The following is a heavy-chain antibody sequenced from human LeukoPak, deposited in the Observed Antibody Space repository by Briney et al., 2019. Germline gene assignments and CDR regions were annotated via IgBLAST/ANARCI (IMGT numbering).Heavy chain of an antibody. CDR3: TRNSGWYSSSYYYMAV. J-gene: IGHJ6*03. CDR2: IRSKAYGGTT. D-gene: IGHD6-19*01. CDR1: GLTFGDYA. V-gene: IGHV3-49*04. Sequence: PGGSLRLSCTTSGLTFGDYAMSWVRQAPGKGLEWVSFIRSKAYGGTTEYAASVKGRFTVSRDDSKNIAYLQMNSLKSEDTAVYYCTRNSGWYSSSYYYMAVWGKGTTVTVSS.